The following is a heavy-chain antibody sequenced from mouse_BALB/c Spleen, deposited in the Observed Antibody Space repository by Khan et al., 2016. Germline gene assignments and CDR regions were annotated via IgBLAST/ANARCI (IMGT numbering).Heavy chain of an antibody. CDR3: ATKTRVGSSD. D-gene: IGHD1-1*01. V-gene: IGHV3-2*02. Sequence: EVQLQESGPGLVKPSQSLSLTCTVTGYSITSDYAWNWIRQFPGNKLEWMGYISYSGSTSYNPSLKSRISITRDTSKNQFFLQLNSVTTEDTATYYYATKTRVGSSDWGQGTTLTVSS. J-gene: IGHJ2*01. CDR2: ISYSGST. CDR1: GYSITSDYA.